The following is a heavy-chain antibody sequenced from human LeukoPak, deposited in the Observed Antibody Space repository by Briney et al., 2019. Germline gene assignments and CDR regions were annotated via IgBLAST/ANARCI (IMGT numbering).Heavy chain of an antibody. J-gene: IGHJ4*02. CDR1: GYPISSGYY. V-gene: IGHV4-38-2*02. D-gene: IGHD6-13*01. Sequence: PSETLSLTCTVSGYPISSGYYWGWIRQPPGKGLEWIGSIYHTGSTYYNPSLKRRVNTSVDTSKNQFSLKLSSVTAADTAVYYCARGVIHSVYSSSWYGYWGQGTLVTVSS. CDR3: ARGVIHSVYSSSWYGY. CDR2: IYHTGST.